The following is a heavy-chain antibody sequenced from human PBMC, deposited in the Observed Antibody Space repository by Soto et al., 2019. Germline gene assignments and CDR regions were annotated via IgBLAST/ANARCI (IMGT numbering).Heavy chain of an antibody. D-gene: IGHD5-12*01. V-gene: IGHV1-46*01. CDR2: INPSGGST. CDR3: ARGLIVATIVGAFAI. Sequence: EASVKVSCKASGYTFTSYYMHWVRQAPGQGLEWMGIINPSGGSTSYAQKFQGRVTMTRDTSTSTVYMELSSLRSEDTAVYYCARGLIVATIVGAFAIWGQGTMVTVSS. J-gene: IGHJ3*02. CDR1: GYTFTSYY.